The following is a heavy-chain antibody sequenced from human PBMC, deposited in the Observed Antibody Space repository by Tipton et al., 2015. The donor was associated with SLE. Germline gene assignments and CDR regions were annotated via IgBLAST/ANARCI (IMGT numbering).Heavy chain of an antibody. CDR3: ALDRGGSPNGMDV. CDR1: GGSFSGYY. D-gene: IGHD2-15*01. J-gene: IGHJ6*02. V-gene: IGHV4-34*01. CDR2: INHSGNT. Sequence: TLSLTCAVYGGSFSGYYWSWIRQPPGKGLEWIGEINHSGNTNFNPSLKSRVTISVDTSKNQFSLKLSSVIAADTAVYYCALDRGGSPNGMDVWGQGTTVTVSS.